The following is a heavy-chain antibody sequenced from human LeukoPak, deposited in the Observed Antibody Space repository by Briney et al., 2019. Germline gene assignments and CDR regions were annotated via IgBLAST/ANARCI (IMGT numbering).Heavy chain of an antibody. Sequence: SETLSLTCTVSGGSISSYYWSWIRQPPGKGLEWIGYIYYSGSTNYNPSLKSRVTISVDMSKNQFSLKLSSVAAADTAVYYCARGWTASSGYSTDFDYWGQGTLVTVSS. CDR3: ARGWTASSGYSTDFDY. V-gene: IGHV4-59*12. J-gene: IGHJ4*02. CDR1: GGSISSYY. D-gene: IGHD3-22*01. CDR2: IYYSGST.